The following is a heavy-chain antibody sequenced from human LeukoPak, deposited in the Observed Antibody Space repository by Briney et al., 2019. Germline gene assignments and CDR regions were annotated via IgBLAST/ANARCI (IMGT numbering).Heavy chain of an antibody. Sequence: ASVKVSCKASGYTFTSYDINWVRQATGQGLEWMGWMNPNSGNTGYAQKFQGRVTMTRNTSISTAYMELSSLRSEDTAVYYCARGTPRYSSSWYPLLYYYYYGMDVWGQGTTVTVSS. V-gene: IGHV1-8*01. D-gene: IGHD6-13*01. CDR2: MNPNSGNT. CDR1: GYTFTSYD. CDR3: ARGTPRYSSSWYPLLYYYYYGMDV. J-gene: IGHJ6*02.